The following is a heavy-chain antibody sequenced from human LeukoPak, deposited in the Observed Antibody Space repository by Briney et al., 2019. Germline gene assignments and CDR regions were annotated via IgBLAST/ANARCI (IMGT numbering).Heavy chain of an antibody. D-gene: IGHD3-10*02. CDR1: GFTFSSWW. CDR3: AELGITMIGGV. CDR2: IKQDGSEK. V-gene: IGHV3-7*01. Sequence: PGGSLRLSCAVSGFTFSSWWMTWVRQAPGKGLEWVANIKQDGSEKNYVDSVKGRFTISRDNAKNSLYLQMNSLRAEDTAVYYCAELGITMIGGVWGKGTTVIISS. J-gene: IGHJ6*04.